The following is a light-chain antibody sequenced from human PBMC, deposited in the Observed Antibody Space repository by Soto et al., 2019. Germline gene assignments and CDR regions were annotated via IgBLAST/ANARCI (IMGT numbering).Light chain of an antibody. J-gene: IGKJ1*01. Sequence: DIVMTQSPLSLPVTPGEPASISCRSSQSLLHSNGYNYLDWYLQKPGQSSQLLIYLGSNRASGVPDRLSGSGSGTDFTLKISRVEAEDVGVYYCMQALQTRTFGQGTKGEI. CDR1: QSLLHSNGYNY. CDR3: MQALQTRT. CDR2: LGS. V-gene: IGKV2-28*01.